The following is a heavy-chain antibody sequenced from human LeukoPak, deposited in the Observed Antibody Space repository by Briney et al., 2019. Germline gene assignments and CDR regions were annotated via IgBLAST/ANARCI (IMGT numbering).Heavy chain of an antibody. CDR1: GYTFTSYD. V-gene: IGHV1-8*01. Sequence: ASVKVSCKASGYTFTSYDFNWVRQATGQRPEWMGWMSPNSGDTGYAQKFQDRVTMTRNTSISTAYKELSSLRSDDTAVYYCARGPPNWGYDYWGPGTLVTVSS. CDR3: ARGPPNWGYDY. J-gene: IGHJ4*02. D-gene: IGHD7-27*01. CDR2: MSPNSGDT.